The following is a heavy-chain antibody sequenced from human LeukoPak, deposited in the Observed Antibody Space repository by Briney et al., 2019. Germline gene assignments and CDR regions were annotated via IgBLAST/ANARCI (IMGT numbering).Heavy chain of an antibody. CDR2: IYTSGST. Sequence: PSETLSLTCTVSGGSISSYYWSWIRQPAGKGLGWIGRIYTSGSTNYNPSLKSRVTMSVDTSKNQFSLKLSSVTAADTAVYYCAREPVGIAVAGTFDYWGQGTLVTVSS. J-gene: IGHJ4*02. D-gene: IGHD6-19*01. V-gene: IGHV4-4*07. CDR1: GGSISSYY. CDR3: AREPVGIAVAGTFDY.